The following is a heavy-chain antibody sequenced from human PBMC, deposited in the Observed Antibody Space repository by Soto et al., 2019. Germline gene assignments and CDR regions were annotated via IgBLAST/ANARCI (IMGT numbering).Heavy chain of an antibody. CDR1: GGAFSIYA. V-gene: IGHV1-8*02. CDR3: ARGFALPADY. Sequence: ASVNVYCKAAGGAFSIYAISWVRQAPGQGLEWMGWMNPNSGNTGYAQKFQGRVTMTRNTSISTAYMELSSLRSEDTAVYYCARGFALPADYWGQGTLVTVSS. CDR2: MNPNSGNT. J-gene: IGHJ4*02.